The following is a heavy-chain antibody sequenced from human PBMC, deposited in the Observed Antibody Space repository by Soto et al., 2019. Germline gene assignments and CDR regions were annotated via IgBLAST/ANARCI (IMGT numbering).Heavy chain of an antibody. J-gene: IGHJ4*02. CDR3: AREGFGELGTDY. V-gene: IGHV3-33*01. D-gene: IGHD3-10*01. Sequence: GGSLRLSCAASGFTFSSYGMHWVRQAPGKGLEWVAVIWYDGSNKYYADSVKGRFTISRDNSKNTLYLQMNSLRAEDTAVYYCAREGFGELGTDYWGQGTLVTVSS. CDR2: IWYDGSNK. CDR1: GFTFSSYG.